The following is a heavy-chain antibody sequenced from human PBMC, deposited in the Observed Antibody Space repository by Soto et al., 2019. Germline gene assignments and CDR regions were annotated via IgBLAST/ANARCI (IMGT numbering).Heavy chain of an antibody. D-gene: IGHD2-21*01. V-gene: IGHV1-69*01. CDR3: ARHDHTFLLYYYYYGMDV. Sequence: QVQLVQSGAEVKEPGSSVKVSCKASGGTFSSYAISWVRQAPGQGLEWMGGIIPILATTKYAQNLQGRVAITSDESTSLAYRERGRLECEDTDVYSCARHDHTFLLYYYYYGMDVWGQGTTVTVSS. CDR1: GGTFSSYA. J-gene: IGHJ6*02. CDR2: IIPILATT.